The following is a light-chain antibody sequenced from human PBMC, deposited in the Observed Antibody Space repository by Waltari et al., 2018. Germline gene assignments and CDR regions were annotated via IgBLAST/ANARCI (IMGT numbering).Light chain of an antibody. CDR2: WAS. CDR3: QQYYSTPNT. V-gene: IGKV4-1*01. Sequence: DIVMTQSPASLAVSLGERATINCKSSRSLFHTKNKDYLAWYQQKSGQPPKLLIYWASTRAFGVPDRFSASGSGTDFTLAISSLQAEDVAVYYCQQYYSTPNTFGQGTKVEIK. CDR1: RSLFHTKNKDY. J-gene: IGKJ2*01.